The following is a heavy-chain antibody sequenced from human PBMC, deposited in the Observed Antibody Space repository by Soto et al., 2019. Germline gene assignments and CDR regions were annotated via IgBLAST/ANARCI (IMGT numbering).Heavy chain of an antibody. V-gene: IGHV3-33*01. D-gene: IGHD4-17*01. CDR1: GFTFSSYG. Sequence: GGSLRLSCAASGFTFSSYGMHWVRQAPGKGLEWVAVIWYDGSNKYYADSVKGRFTISRDNSKNTLYLQMNSLRAEDTAVYYCARGLPRRKDYGDYDYYFDYWGQGTLVTVSS. CDR2: IWYDGSNK. CDR3: ARGLPRRKDYGDYDYYFDY. J-gene: IGHJ4*02.